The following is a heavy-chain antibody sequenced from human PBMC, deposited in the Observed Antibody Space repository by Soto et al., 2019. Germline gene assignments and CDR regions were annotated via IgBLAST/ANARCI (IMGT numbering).Heavy chain of an antibody. Sequence: PGGSLRLSCAASGFTFSSYSMNWVRQAPGKGLEWVSSISSSSSYIYYADSVKGRFTISRDNAKNSLYLQMNSLRAEDTAVFFCARDIVVVAATPQDSTAFAIWGQGTMVTVSS. CDR2: ISSSSSYI. CDR3: ARDIVVVAATPQDSTAFAI. V-gene: IGHV3-21*01. CDR1: GFTFSSYS. D-gene: IGHD2-15*01. J-gene: IGHJ3*02.